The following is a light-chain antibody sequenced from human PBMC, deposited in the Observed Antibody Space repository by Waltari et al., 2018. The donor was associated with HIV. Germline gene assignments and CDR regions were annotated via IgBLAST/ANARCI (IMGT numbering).Light chain of an antibody. CDR3: AAWDDSLSVYV. Sequence: QSVLTQPPSASGTPGQRVTIPCSGSSSNIGSNYVSWYQQLPGTAPKLLIYRNNQRPSGVPDRFSGSTSGTSASLAISGLRSEDEADYFCAAWDDSLSVYVFGTGTKVTVL. CDR2: RNN. J-gene: IGLJ1*01. CDR1: SSNIGSNY. V-gene: IGLV1-47*01.